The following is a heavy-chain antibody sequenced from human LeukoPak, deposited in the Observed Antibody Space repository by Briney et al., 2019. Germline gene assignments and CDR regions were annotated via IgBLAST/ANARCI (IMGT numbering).Heavy chain of an antibody. CDR2: IKEDRSEK. D-gene: IGHD3-22*01. J-gene: IGHJ4*02. CDR1: GFTFSIYW. V-gene: IGHV3-7*01. Sequence: GGSLRLSCAASGFTFSIYWMSWVRQAPGKGLEWVANIKEDRSEKYYGDSVKGRFTISRDNAKNSLYLQTNSLRAEDTAVYYCARDSSGYQWGQGTLVTVSS. CDR3: ARDSSGYQ.